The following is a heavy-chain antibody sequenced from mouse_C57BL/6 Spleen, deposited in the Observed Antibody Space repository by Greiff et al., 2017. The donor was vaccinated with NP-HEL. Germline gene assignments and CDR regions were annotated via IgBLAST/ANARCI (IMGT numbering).Heavy chain of an antibody. J-gene: IGHJ2*01. CDR1: GYAFSSYW. CDR3: AREYYDYDSYYMDY. Sequence: QVQLKESGAELVKPGASVKISCKASGYAFSSYWMNWVKQRPGKGLEWIGQIYPGDGDTNYNGKFKGKATLTADKSSSTAYMQLSSLTSEDSAVYFCAREYYDYDSYYMDYWGQGTTLTVSS. CDR2: IYPGDGDT. V-gene: IGHV1-80*01. D-gene: IGHD2-4*01.